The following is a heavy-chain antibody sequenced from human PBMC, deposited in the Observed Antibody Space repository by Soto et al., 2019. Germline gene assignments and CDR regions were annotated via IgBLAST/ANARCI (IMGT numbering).Heavy chain of an antibody. CDR2: IYYSGST. CDR3: ARVPMESSGWPQGFDY. CDR1: GGSISSGDYY. Sequence: SETLSLTCTVSGGSISSGDYYWSWIRQPPGKGLEWIGYIYYSGSTYYNPSLKSRVTISVDTSKNQFSLKLSSVTAADTAVYYCARVPMESSGWPQGFDYWGQGTLVTVYS. V-gene: IGHV4-30-4*01. J-gene: IGHJ4*02. D-gene: IGHD6-19*01.